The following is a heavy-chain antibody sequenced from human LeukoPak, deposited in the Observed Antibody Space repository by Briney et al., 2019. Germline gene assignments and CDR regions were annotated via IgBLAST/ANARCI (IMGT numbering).Heavy chain of an antibody. CDR1: GFYFNSYT. CDR2: ILASGSPT. V-gene: IGHV3-23*01. CDR3: AKDLRPDGVDNFDH. D-gene: IGHD2-8*01. J-gene: IGHJ4*02. Sequence: SGGSLRLSCAASGFYFNSYTMNWVRQAPGKGLQWVANILASGSPTYYADSEKRRFIISRDNSKNTVYLQMNSLRVEDTAIYYCAKDLRPDGVDNFDHWGQGILVTVSS.